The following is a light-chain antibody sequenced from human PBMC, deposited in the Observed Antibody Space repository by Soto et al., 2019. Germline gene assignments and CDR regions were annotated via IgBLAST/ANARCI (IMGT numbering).Light chain of an antibody. V-gene: IGKV3-20*01. CDR3: QHYGDSLT. CDR2: DAS. Sequence: EIVVTQSPGTLSLSPGERATLSCRASQSVSSSYLARYQQKPGQAPRLLIYDASNRATGIPDRFSGSGSGTDFTLTISRLEPDDFAVYYCQHYGDSLTFGQGTKVEIK. J-gene: IGKJ1*01. CDR1: QSVSSSY.